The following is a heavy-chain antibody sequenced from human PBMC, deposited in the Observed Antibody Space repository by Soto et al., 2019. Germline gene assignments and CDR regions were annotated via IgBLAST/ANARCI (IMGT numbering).Heavy chain of an antibody. J-gene: IGHJ6*02. V-gene: IGHV4-31*03. CDR3: ATRAQYGSGSYWGPYYYYGMDV. Sequence: LSLTCTVSGGSISSGGYYWSWIRQHPGKGLEWIGYIYYSGSTYYNPSLKSRVTISVDTSKNQFSLKLSSVTAADTAVYYCATRAQYGSGSYWGPYYYYGMDVWGQGTTVTVSS. CDR1: GGSISSGGYY. D-gene: IGHD3-10*01. CDR2: IYYSGST.